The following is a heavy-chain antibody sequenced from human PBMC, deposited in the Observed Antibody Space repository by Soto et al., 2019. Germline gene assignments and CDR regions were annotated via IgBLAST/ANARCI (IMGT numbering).Heavy chain of an antibody. J-gene: IGHJ4*02. D-gene: IGHD2-15*01. CDR1: GYTFTSYG. V-gene: IGHV1-18*01. CDR3: ARDPLSGYYSGGSCYPPPYY. Sequence: ASVKVSCKASGYTFTSYGISWVRQAPGQGLEWMGWISAYNGNTNYAQKLQGRVTTTTDTSTSTAYMELRSLRSDDTAVYYCARDPLSGYYSGGSCYPPPYYWGQGTLVTVSS. CDR2: ISAYNGNT.